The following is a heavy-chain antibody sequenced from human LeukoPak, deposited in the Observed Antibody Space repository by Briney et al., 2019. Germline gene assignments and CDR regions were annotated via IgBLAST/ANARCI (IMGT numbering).Heavy chain of an antibody. CDR3: ARGPPYYDILSGYYY. D-gene: IGHD3-9*01. J-gene: IGHJ4*02. CDR2: INPNSGDT. V-gene: IGHV1-2*02. Sequence: ASVKVSCKASGYTFTGYYMHWVRQAPGQGLEWMGWINPNSGDTNYAQKFQGRGTMTRDTSISTAYMELSRLRSDDTAVYYCARGPPYYDILSGYYYWGQGTLVTVSS. CDR1: GYTFTGYY.